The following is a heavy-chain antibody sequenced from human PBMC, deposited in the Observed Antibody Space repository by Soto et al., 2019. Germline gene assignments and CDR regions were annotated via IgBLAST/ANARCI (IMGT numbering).Heavy chain of an antibody. Sequence: GASVKVSCKASGGTFSSYGISWVRQAPGQGLEWMGWISAYNGNTNYAQKLQGRVTMTTDTSTSTAYMELRSLRSDDTAVYYCARDNWNYPFAYWGQGTLVTVSS. D-gene: IGHD1-7*01. CDR2: ISAYNGNT. CDR3: ARDNWNYPFAY. V-gene: IGHV1-18*01. CDR1: GGTFSSYG. J-gene: IGHJ4*02.